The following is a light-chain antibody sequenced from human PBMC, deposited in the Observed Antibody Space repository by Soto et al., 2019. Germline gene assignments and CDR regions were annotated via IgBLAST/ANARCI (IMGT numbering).Light chain of an antibody. V-gene: IGKV1-5*03. J-gene: IGKJ1*01. CDR2: KAS. CDR3: HRYNSYSPT. Sequence: DIQMTQSPSTLSASVGDRVTITCRASQSISTWLAWYQQEPGKAPKLLIHKASSLQSGFPSRFSGSGSGTEFTRTISSLHPDDFATYYCHRYNSYSPTCGQGARVEI. CDR1: QSISTW.